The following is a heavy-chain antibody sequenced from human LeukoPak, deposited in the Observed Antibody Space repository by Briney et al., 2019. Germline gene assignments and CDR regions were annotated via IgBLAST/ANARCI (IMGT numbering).Heavy chain of an antibody. V-gene: IGHV1-2*02. J-gene: IGHJ4*02. D-gene: IGHD6-19*01. Sequence: ALVKVSCKASGYTFTGYYMHSVRQAPGPGLEWMGWINPNSGGTNYAQKFQGRVTMTRDTSLSTGYMELSRLRSDDTPVYYCARTERRGWSLREIWGQGTLVTVSS. CDR3: ARTERRGWSLREI. CDR2: INPNSGGT. CDR1: GYTFTGYY.